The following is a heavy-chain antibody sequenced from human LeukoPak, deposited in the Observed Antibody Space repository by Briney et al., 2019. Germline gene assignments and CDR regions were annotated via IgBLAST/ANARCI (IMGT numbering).Heavy chain of an antibody. D-gene: IGHD5-12*01. CDR3: ARGGSPRFDP. Sequence: SETLSLTCTVSGGSINNYFWSWIRQPPGKGLEWIGYIYDSGSTNYNPSLKSRVTISVDTSKNQFSLKLTSVTAADTAVYYCARGGSPRFDPWGQGTLVTVPS. V-gene: IGHV4-59*01. CDR1: GGSINNYF. CDR2: IYDSGST. J-gene: IGHJ5*02.